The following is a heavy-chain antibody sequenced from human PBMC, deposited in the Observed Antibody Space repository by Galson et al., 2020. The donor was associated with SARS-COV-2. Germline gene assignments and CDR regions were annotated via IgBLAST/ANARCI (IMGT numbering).Heavy chain of an antibody. CDR3: SRGIDGDPVAFDY. CDR1: GFSFSNYN. Sequence: GESLKISCEVSGFSFSNYNMYWVRQAPGKGLEWVSRLLSDGSAITYADSVRGRFTVSRDNVQNTMYLQMKSLRAEDTAVYFCSRGIDGDPVAFDYWGQGTLVTVSS. D-gene: IGHD4-17*01. J-gene: IGHJ4*02. CDR2: LLSDGSAI. V-gene: IGHV3-74*03.